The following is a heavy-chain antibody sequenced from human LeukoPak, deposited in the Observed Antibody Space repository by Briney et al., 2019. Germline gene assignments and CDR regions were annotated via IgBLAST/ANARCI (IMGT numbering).Heavy chain of an antibody. CDR2: INHSGST. CDR1: GGSISSSSYY. J-gene: IGHJ3*02. V-gene: IGHV4-39*07. CDR3: ARLTVVPAAMGAFDI. D-gene: IGHD2-2*01. Sequence: SETLSLTCTVSGGSISSSSYYWGWIRQPPGKGLEWIGEINHSGSTNYNPSLKSRVTISVDTSKNQFSLKLSSVTAADTAVYYCARLTVVPAAMGAFDIWGQGTMVTVSS.